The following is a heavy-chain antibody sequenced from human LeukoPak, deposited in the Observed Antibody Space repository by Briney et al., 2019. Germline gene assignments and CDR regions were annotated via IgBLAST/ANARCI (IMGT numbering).Heavy chain of an antibody. D-gene: IGHD1-14*01. J-gene: IGHJ6*03. CDR3: AREDHYYYYYYMDV. CDR1: GFTFSTYS. CDR2: ISSSSSTI. V-gene: IGHV3-48*01. Sequence: QPGGSLRLSCAASGFTFSTYSMNWVRQAPGKGLEWVSYISSSSSTIYYADSVKGRFTISRDNAKNSLYLQMNSLRAEDTAVYYCAREDHYYYYYYMDVWGKGTTVTVSS.